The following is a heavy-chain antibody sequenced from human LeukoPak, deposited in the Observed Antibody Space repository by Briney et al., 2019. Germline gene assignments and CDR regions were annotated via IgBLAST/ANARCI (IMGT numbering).Heavy chain of an antibody. D-gene: IGHD6-13*01. CDR3: ARKSSSWYRGGGYFDY. CDR1: GGSFSGYY. J-gene: IGHJ4*02. CDR2: INHSGST. Sequence: SETLSLTCAVYGGSFSGYYWSWIRQPPGKGLEWIGEINHSGSTNYNPSLKSRVTISVDTSKNQFSLKPSSVTAADTAVYYCARKSSSWYRGGGYFDYWGQGTLVTVSS. V-gene: IGHV4-34*01.